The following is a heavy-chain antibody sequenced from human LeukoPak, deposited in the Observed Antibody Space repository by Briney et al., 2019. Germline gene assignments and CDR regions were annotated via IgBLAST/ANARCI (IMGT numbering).Heavy chain of an antibody. CDR3: ARAIQFGGYFDY. CDR2: IFGAGTT. Sequence: GGPLRLSCAASGFTLSGDYMSWVRQAPGKGLEWVSVIFGAGTTYYADSVKGRFTISRDNSKNTLYLQMNSLRAEDTAVYYCARAIQFGGYFDYWGQGTLVTVST. D-gene: IGHD2-15*01. CDR1: GFTLSGDY. J-gene: IGHJ4*02. V-gene: IGHV3-53*01.